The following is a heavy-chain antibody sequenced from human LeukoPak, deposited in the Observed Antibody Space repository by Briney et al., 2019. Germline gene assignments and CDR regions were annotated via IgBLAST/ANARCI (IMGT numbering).Heavy chain of an antibody. Sequence: GASVTVSCTASGYIFNRQGMNWVRQAPGQGLEWMGWINTDSGNPTYAQGFTGRFVFSLDSSVSTVYLQINNLMPEDTAKYFCAREILRFDFWGQGTTVTDSS. V-gene: IGHV7-4-1*02. CDR3: AREILRFDF. CDR1: GYIFNRQG. J-gene: IGHJ3*01. CDR2: INTDSGNP.